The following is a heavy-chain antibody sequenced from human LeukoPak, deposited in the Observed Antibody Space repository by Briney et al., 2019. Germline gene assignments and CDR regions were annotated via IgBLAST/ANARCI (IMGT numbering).Heavy chain of an antibody. CDR3: ARDWRDYFDY. CDR2: VSYDGSNK. D-gene: IGHD3-3*01. CDR1: GFTFSTYA. V-gene: IGHV3-30-3*01. Sequence: GGSLRLSCAASGFTFSTYAMYWVRQAPGKGLEWVAIVSYDGSNKYYADSVKGRFTISRDNSKNTAYLQMNTLRAEDTAIYYCARDWRDYFDYWGQGTLVTVSS. J-gene: IGHJ4*02.